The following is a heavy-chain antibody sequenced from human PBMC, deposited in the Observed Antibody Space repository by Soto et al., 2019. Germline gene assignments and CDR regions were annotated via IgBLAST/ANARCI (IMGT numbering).Heavy chain of an antibody. CDR2: ISYDGSNK. V-gene: IGHV3-30*18. CDR3: AKDGSMDV. Sequence: QVQLVESGGGVVQPGRSLRLSCGASGFTFSSYGMHWVRQAPGKGLEWVAVISYDGSNKYYADSVKGRFTISRDNSKNTLYLQMNSLRAEDTAVYYCAKDGSMDVWGQGTTVTVSS. CDR1: GFTFSSYG. J-gene: IGHJ6*02.